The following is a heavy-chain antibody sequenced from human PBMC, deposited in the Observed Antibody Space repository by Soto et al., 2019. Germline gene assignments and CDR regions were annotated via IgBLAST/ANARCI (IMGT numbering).Heavy chain of an antibody. J-gene: IGHJ4*02. CDR1: VDTFTCYS. V-gene: IGHV1-3*01. CDR3: ARDIVSVDIVATIYSGFDY. CDR2: INAGNGNT. D-gene: IGHD5-12*01. Sequence: GVSAEVTSKAPVDTFTCYSRHWVRHDPEQRLEWMGWINAGNGNTKYSQKFQGRVTITRDTSASTAYMELSSLRSEDTAVYYCARDIVSVDIVATIYSGFDYWGRGTLVTVSS.